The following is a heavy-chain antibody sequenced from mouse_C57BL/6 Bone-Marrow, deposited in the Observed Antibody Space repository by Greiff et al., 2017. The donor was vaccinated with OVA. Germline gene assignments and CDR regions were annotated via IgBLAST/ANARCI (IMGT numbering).Heavy chain of an antibody. CDR3: ARHDAMDY. J-gene: IGHJ4*01. CDR1: GFTFSDYY. CDR2: ISNGGGST. V-gene: IGHV5-12*01. Sequence: EVQVVESGGGLVQPGGSLKLSCAASGFTFSDYYMYWVRQTPEQRLEWVAYISNGGGSTYYPDTVKGRCTISRDNAKNTLYLQMSRLKSEDTAMYDCARHDAMDYWGQGTSVTVSS.